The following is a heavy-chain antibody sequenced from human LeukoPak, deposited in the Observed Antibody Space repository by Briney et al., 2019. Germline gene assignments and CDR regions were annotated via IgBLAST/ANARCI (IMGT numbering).Heavy chain of an antibody. V-gene: IGHV3-30*18. CDR3: AKGPYDSNGYYYGHFDY. CDR2: ISYDGSNK. J-gene: IGHJ4*02. Sequence: PGGSLRLSCAASGFILSSYGMHWVRQAPGKGLEWVAVISYDGSNKYYADSVKGRFTISRDNSKNTLYLQMNGLRAEDTAVYYCAKGPYDSNGYYYGHFDYWGQGTLVTVSS. D-gene: IGHD3-22*01. CDR1: GFILSSYG.